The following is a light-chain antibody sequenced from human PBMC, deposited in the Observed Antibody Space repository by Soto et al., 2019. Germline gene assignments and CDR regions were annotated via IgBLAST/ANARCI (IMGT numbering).Light chain of an antibody. Sequence: EIVLTQSPATLSLSPGETATLSCRASQSVSNYVAWYRHKPGQAPRLLIYEASKRDIGIPDRISGSGFGTDFTLTIRRLEPEDFAVYFCLQRSAWPRGSFGGGTKVDIK. CDR3: LQRSAWPRGS. V-gene: IGKV3-11*01. J-gene: IGKJ4*01. CDR1: QSVSNY. CDR2: EAS.